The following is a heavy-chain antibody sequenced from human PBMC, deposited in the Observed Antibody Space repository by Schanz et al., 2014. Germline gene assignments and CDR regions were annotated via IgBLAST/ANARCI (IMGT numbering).Heavy chain of an antibody. J-gene: IGHJ4*02. CDR3: ARLYCSTPGCYVSPNGFAKDY. V-gene: IGHV4-34*01. CDR1: GGSFSGYY. Sequence: QVQLQQWGAGLLKPSETLSLTCAVSGGSFSGYYWSWIRQPPDTGLEWIGEINQSGDTNYNPSLKSRVTIPVDTPNNQFSLKQSSVTAADTAVYYCARLYCSTPGCYVSPNGFAKDYWGQGTLVTVSS. CDR2: INQSGDT. D-gene: IGHD2-2*01.